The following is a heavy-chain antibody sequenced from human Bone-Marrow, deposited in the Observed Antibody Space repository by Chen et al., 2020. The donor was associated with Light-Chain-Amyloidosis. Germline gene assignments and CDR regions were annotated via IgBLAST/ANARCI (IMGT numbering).Heavy chain of an antibody. CDR3: ARAAAVGGGFNYYGMDV. V-gene: IGHV3-21*04. CDR2: ITGSGDI. Sequence: EMQLVESGGGRVKRGGSLRLSGADFGLIFHTYSCKLVGQAPGKGLEWVSSITGSGDIYYADSVKGRFTISRDDAKKTVYLQMNSLRAEDTAVYYCARAAAVGGGFNYYGMDVWGQGTTVTVAS. D-gene: IGHD6-19*01. J-gene: IGHJ6*02. CDR1: GLIFHTYS.